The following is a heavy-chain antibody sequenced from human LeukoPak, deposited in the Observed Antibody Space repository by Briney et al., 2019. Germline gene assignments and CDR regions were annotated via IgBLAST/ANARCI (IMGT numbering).Heavy chain of an antibody. CDR2: ISWNSGNI. Sequence: HAGGSLRLSCAASGFTFDDYAMHWVRQAPGKGLEWVSGISWNSGNIAYADSVKGRFTISRDNAKNSLYLQMNSLRAEDTALYYCASRPRTTPSFDYWGQGTLVTVSS. J-gene: IGHJ4*02. CDR3: ASRPRTTPSFDY. V-gene: IGHV3-9*01. CDR1: GFTFDDYA. D-gene: IGHD1-1*01.